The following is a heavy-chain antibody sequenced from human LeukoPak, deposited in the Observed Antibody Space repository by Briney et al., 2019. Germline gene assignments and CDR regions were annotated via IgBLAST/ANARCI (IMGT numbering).Heavy chain of an antibody. CDR3: ASSYSSGWDPVDY. CDR2: INPNSGGT. J-gene: IGHJ4*02. Sequence: GASVKVSCKASGYIFTDYYMYWVRQAPGQGLEWMGWINPNSGGTNYAQKFQGRVTMTRDTSISTAYMELSRLRSDDTAVYYCASSYSSGWDPVDYWGQGTLVTVSS. CDR1: GYIFTDYY. D-gene: IGHD6-19*01. V-gene: IGHV1-2*02.